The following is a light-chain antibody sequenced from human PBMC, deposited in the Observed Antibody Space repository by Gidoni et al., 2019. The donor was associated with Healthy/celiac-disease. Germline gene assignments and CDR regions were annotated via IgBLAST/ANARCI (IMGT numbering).Light chain of an antibody. J-gene: IGKJ5*01. CDR2: GAS. CDR3: QQYGSSLIT. CDR1: QSVSSSY. V-gene: IGKV3-20*01. Sequence: EIVLRQSPGTLSLSPGERATLSGRASQSVSSSYLAWYQQKPGQAPRLLIYGASSRATGIPDRFSGSGSGTDFTLTISRLEPEDFAVYYCQQYGSSLITFGQGTRLEIK.